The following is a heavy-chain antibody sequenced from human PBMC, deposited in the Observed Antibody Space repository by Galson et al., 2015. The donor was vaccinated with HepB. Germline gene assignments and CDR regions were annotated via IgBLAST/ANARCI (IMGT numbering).Heavy chain of an antibody. CDR3: ARGARAAEPHYYYYGMDV. Sequence: SVKVSCKASGYTFTTYGISWVRQAPGQGLEWMGWISAYNGNTNYAQKLQGRVTMTTDTSTSTAYMELRSLRSDDTAVYYCARGARAAEPHYYYYGMDVWGQGTTVTVSS. CDR2: ISAYNGNT. J-gene: IGHJ6*02. CDR1: GYTFTTYG. V-gene: IGHV1-18*01. D-gene: IGHD6-13*01.